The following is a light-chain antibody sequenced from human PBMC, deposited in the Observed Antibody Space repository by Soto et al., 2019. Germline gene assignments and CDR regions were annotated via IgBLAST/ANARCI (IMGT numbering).Light chain of an antibody. CDR2: RNS. V-gene: IGLV1-47*01. CDR3: AAWDDNLSVFYV. CDR1: ASTIGRNY. J-gene: IGLJ1*01. Sequence: QSVLTQSPSASGTPGQRVTISCSGSASTIGRNYVYWYQQLPGTAPKLLIYRNSQRPSGVPDRFSGSKSGTSASLAISGLGSEDEADYYCAAWDDNLSVFYVFGDGTRSPS.